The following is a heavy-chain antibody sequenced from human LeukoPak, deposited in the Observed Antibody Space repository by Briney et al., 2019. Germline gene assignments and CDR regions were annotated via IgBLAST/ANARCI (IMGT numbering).Heavy chain of an antibody. J-gene: IGHJ3*02. D-gene: IGHD3-3*01. CDR3: ARAPVFGVVIKPFWAFDI. Sequence: QTLSLTCTVSGGSISSGDYYWSWIRQPPGKGLEWIGYIYYSGSTYYNPSLKSRVTISVDTSKNQFSLKLSSVTAADTAVYYCARAPVFGVVIKPFWAFDIWGQGTVVTVSS. CDR1: GGSISSGDYY. V-gene: IGHV4-30-4*08. CDR2: IYYSGST.